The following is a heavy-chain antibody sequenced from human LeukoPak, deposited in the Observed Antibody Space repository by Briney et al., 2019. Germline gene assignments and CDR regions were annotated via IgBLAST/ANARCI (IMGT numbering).Heavy chain of an antibody. V-gene: IGHV4-59*01. J-gene: IGHJ3*02. CDR3: ASYRPLSAFDI. Sequence: PSETLSLTCTVSGGSISSYYWSWIRQPPGKGLEWIGYIYYSGSTNYNPSLKSRVTISVGTSKNQFSLKLSSVTAADTAVYYCASYRPLSAFDIWGQGTMVTVSS. D-gene: IGHD1-14*01. CDR2: IYYSGST. CDR1: GGSISSYY.